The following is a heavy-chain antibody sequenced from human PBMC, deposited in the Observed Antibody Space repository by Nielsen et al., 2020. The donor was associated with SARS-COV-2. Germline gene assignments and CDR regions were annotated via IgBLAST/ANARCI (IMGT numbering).Heavy chain of an antibody. V-gene: IGHV3-9*01. Sequence: SLKISWAASGFTFDDYAMQWVRQAPGKGLEWVSGISLNSGSIGYADSVKGRFTISRDNAKNSLYLQMNSLRAEDTALYYCAKAPNPLAAAGYYYFYYWGQGTLVTVSS. J-gene: IGHJ4*02. CDR2: ISLNSGSI. CDR1: GFTFDDYA. D-gene: IGHD6-13*01. CDR3: AKAPNPLAAAGYYYFYY.